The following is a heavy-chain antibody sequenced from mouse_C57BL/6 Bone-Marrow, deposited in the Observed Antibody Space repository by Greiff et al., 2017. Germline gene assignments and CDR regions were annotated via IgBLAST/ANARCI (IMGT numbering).Heavy chain of an antibody. D-gene: IGHD1-1*01. CDR3: TTWYYGSSYYAMDY. V-gene: IGHV14-4*01. CDR2: IDPENGDT. J-gene: IGHJ4*01. CDR1: GFNIKDDY. Sequence: VQLQQSGAELVRPGASVKLSCTASGFNIKDDYMHWVKQRPEQGLEWIGWIDPENGDTEYASKFQGKATRTADTSSNTAYLQLSSLTSEDTAVYYCTTWYYGSSYYAMDYWGQGTSVTVSS.